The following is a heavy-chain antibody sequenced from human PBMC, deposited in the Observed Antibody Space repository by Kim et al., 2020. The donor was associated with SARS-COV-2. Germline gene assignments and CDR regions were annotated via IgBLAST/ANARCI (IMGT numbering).Heavy chain of an antibody. V-gene: IGHV3-9*01. Sequence: GGSLRLSCAASGFTFDDYAMHWVRQAPGKGLEWVSGISWNSGSIGYADSVKGRFTISRDNAKNSLYLQMNSLRAEDTALYYCAKDRGVVVPGQVDYWGQGTLVTVSS. D-gene: IGHD2-21*02. CDR2: ISWNSGSI. CDR3: AKDRGVVVPGQVDY. J-gene: IGHJ4*02. CDR1: GFTFDDYA.